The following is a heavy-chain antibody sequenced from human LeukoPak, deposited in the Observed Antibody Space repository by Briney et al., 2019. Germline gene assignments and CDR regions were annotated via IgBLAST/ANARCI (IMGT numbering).Heavy chain of an antibody. J-gene: IGHJ4*02. D-gene: IGHD3-22*01. Sequence: KPGGSLRLSCAASGFTFSDYYMSWIRQAPGKGLEWVSYISSSGSTIYYADSVKGRFTISRDNAKNSLYLQMNSLRAEDTAVYYCARDLGLYYYDSKALLYWGQGTLVTVSS. CDR2: ISSSGSTI. V-gene: IGHV3-11*04. CDR3: ARDLGLYYYDSKALLY. CDR1: GFTFSDYY.